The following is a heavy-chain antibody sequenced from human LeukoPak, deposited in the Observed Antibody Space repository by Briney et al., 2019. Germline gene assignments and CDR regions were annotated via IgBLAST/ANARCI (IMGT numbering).Heavy chain of an antibody. Sequence: ASVKVSCKASGYTFTSYGISWVRQAPGQGLEWMGWISAYNGNTNYAQKLQGRVTMTTDTSTSTAYMELRSLRSDDTAVYYCARDLIWFGELSFDYWGQGTLVTVSS. V-gene: IGHV1-18*01. CDR3: ARDLIWFGELSFDY. J-gene: IGHJ4*02. CDR2: ISAYNGNT. CDR1: GYTFTSYG. D-gene: IGHD3-10*01.